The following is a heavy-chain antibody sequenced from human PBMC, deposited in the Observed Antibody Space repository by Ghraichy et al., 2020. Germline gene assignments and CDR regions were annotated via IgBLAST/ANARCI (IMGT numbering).Heavy chain of an antibody. CDR1: GFTFDDYA. Sequence: GGPLRLSCAASGFTFDDYAMHWVRQAPGKGLEWVSLITWDGATTSYADSVKGRFTISRDNNKNSLTLQMNSLRTEDTALYYCAKDIVVVPADYYGMAVWGQGPTVIVSS. CDR2: ITWDGATT. D-gene: IGHD2-2*01. J-gene: IGHJ6*02. V-gene: IGHV3-43*02. CDR3: AKDIVVVPADYYGMAV.